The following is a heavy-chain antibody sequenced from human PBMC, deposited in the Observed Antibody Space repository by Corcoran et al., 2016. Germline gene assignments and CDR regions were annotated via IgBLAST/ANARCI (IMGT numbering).Heavy chain of an antibody. J-gene: IGHJ3*02. CDR1: GYSFNNYW. V-gene: IGHV5-51*01. Sequence: EVQLVQSGAEVKKSGESLKISCKGSGYSFNNYWTAWVRQMPGQGLEWMGIIYPGDSGTRYSPSFQGQVTISADKSINTIYLQWSSLKASDTAMYYCARTVELAAWGSFDSWGQGTMVTVSS. CDR2: IYPGDSGT. CDR3: ARTVELAAWGSFDS. D-gene: IGHD6-19*01.